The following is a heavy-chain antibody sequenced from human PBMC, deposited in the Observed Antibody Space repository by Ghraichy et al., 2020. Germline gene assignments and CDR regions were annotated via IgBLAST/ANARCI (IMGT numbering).Heavy chain of an antibody. V-gene: IGHV3-53*04. CDR2: IYSDASS. CDR3: AKNKDGYNWAFHH. CDR1: GFTVSSNY. D-gene: IGHD5-24*01. Sequence: GGSLRLSCAASGFTVSSNYMSWVRQAPGKGLEWVSVIYSDASSYYADSVRGRFTISRHNSQNTLYLQMNSLRVEDTAVYYCAKNKDGYNWAFHHWGQGTLVTVSS. J-gene: IGHJ1*01.